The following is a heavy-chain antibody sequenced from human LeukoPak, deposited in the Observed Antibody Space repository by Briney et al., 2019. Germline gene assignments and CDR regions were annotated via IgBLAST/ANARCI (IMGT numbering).Heavy chain of an antibody. CDR2: ISGSSSTI. CDR3: ARDGTYGDYNYYYGLDV. Sequence: PGGSLRLSCAASGFTFTNVWMNWVRQAPGKGLEWVSYISGSSSTIYYADSVKGRFTISRDNAKNSLYLQMDSLRDEDTAVYYCARDGTYGDYNYYYGLDVWGQGTPVTVSS. CDR1: GFTFTNVW. D-gene: IGHD4-17*01. V-gene: IGHV3-48*02. J-gene: IGHJ6*02.